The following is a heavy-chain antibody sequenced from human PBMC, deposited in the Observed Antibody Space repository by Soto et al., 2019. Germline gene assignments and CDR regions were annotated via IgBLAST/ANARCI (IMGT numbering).Heavy chain of an antibody. CDR2: IYHSGST. V-gene: IGHV4-4*03. CDR3: ARVYYGINTGMDV. CDR1: GGFISSSNW. D-gene: IGHD3-10*01. J-gene: IGHJ6*02. Sequence: PETLSLTCAVSGGFISSSNWWSLGRQPPGKGLEWIGEIYHSGSTNHNPSLKSRVTISVDKSKNQFSLKLSSVTAADTAVYYGARVYYGINTGMDVLGQGPTRTVS.